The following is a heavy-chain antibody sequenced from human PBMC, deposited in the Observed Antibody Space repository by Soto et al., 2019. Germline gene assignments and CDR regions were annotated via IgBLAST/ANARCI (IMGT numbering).Heavy chain of an antibody. CDR2: THPSYKWNV. V-gene: IGHV6-1*01. J-gene: IGHJ6*02. CDR3: ARGRGAGEFVLVTTWGARYYSHYGVDV. D-gene: IGHD1-1*01. CDR1: GESVYSNISA. Sequence: SQTLSLTCALSGESVYSNISAWKCIRHSPSRGLPWAPSTHPSYKWNVDYALSVKGRITINADTSKNLFSLQLNLVTPEDTAVYYCARGRGAGEFVLVTTWGARYYSHYGVDVWGQGTSVTVSS.